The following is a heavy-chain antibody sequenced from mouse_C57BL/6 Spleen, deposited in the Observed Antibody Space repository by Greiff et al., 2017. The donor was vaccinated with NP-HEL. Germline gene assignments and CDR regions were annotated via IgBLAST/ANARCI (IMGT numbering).Heavy chain of an antibody. V-gene: IGHV1-42*01. D-gene: IGHD4-1*01. J-gene: IGHJ1*03. CDR1: GYSFTGYY. CDR2: INPSTGGT. Sequence: VQLQQSGPELVKPGASVTISCKASGYSFTGYYMNWVKQSPEKSLEWIGEINPSTGGTTYNQKFKAKATLTVDKSSSTAYMQLKSLTSEDSAVYYCAAVVTGYWYFDVWGTGTTVTVSS. CDR3: AAVVTGYWYFDV.